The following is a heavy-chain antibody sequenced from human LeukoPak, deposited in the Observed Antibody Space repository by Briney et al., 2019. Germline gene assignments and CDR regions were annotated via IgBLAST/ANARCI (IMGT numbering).Heavy chain of an antibody. CDR2: IWYDGSNK. D-gene: IGHD4-17*01. CDR3: ASGLPLYDYGDYIPLGPFDY. Sequence: GRSLRLSCAASGFTFSSYGMHRVRQAPGKGLEWVAVIWYDGSNKYYADSVKGRFTISRDNSKNTLCLQMNSLRAEDTAVYYCASGLPLYDYGDYIPLGPFDYWGQGTVVTVSS. V-gene: IGHV3-33*01. CDR1: GFTFSSYG. J-gene: IGHJ4*02.